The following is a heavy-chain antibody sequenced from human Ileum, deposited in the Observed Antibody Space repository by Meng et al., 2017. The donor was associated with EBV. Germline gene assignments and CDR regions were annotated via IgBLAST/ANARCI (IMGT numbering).Heavy chain of an antibody. V-gene: IGHV4-4*02. J-gene: IGHJ4*02. Sequence: QVHLQESCPGLVKPSGTRSLICAVSGASIGSSYWWTWVRQPPEKGLEWIGEIYHSGSTNYNPSLKSRLTLSVDKSKSQFSLELISVTAADTAVYYCARGRRFGSGRYALDYWGQGTLVTVSS. CDR2: IYHSGST. D-gene: IGHD3-10*01. CDR3: ARGRRFGSGRYALDY. CDR1: GASIGSSYW.